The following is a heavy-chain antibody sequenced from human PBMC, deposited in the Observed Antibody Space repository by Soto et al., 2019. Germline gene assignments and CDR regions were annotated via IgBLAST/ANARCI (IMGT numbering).Heavy chain of an antibody. CDR1: GFTFSSYA. CDR3: ARLIGAANYYYYMDV. V-gene: IGHV3-23*01. Sequence: GGSLRLSCAASGFTFSSYAMSWVRQAPGKGLEWVSAISGSGGSTYYADSVKGRFTISRDNSKNTLYLQMNSLRAEDTAVYYCARLIGAANYYYYMDVWGKGTTVTVSS. J-gene: IGHJ6*03. CDR2: ISGSGGST. D-gene: IGHD2-15*01.